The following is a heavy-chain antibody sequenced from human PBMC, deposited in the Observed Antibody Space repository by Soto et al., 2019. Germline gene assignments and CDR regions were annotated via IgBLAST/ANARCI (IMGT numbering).Heavy chain of an antibody. V-gene: IGHV5-51*01. CDR2: IYPGDSDT. J-gene: IGHJ4*02. CDR3: ARLWEMAKIRCYFDY. D-gene: IGHD1-26*01. CDR1: GYSFTSYW. Sequence: GESLKISCKGSGYSFTSYWIGWVRQMPGKGLEWMGIIYPGDSDTRYSPSFQGQVTISADKSISTAYLQWSSLKASDTAMYYCARLWEMAKIRCYFDYGGQGTLVTVSS.